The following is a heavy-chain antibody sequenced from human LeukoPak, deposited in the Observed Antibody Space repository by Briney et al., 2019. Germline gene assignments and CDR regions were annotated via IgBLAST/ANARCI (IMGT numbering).Heavy chain of an antibody. Sequence: PGGSLRPSCAALASTFSNAGMSWVRQAPGKGLEWVGRIKSKSVGGSTNDAEPVKGRHNMSRDDSKNTLYPQLNSLKTEDTAVYYCTSGPDRYYYDYWGQGTLVTVCS. CDR1: ASTFSNAG. CDR3: TSGPDRYYYDY. J-gene: IGHJ4*02. CDR2: IKSKSVGGST. V-gene: IGHV3-15*01.